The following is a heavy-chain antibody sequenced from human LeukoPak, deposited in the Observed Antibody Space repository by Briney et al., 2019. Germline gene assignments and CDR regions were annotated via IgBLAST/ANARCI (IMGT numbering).Heavy chain of an antibody. CDR1: GYTFTGYY. Sequence: GASVKVSCKASGYTFTGYYMHWVRQAPGQGLEWMGWINPNSGGTNYAQKFQGRVTMTRDTSISTAYMELSRLRSDDTAVYYCARDRPRAFGGVITMVYWGQGTLVTVSS. D-gene: IGHD3-16*02. CDR3: ARDRPRAFGGVITMVY. CDR2: INPNSGGT. V-gene: IGHV1-2*02. J-gene: IGHJ4*02.